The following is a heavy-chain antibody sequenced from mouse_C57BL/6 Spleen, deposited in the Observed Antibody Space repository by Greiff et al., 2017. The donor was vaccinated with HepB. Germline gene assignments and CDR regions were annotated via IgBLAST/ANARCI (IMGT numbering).Heavy chain of an antibody. Sequence: PAAAVDFSRYWMSWVRRAPGKGLEWIGEINPDSSTINYAPSLKDKFIISRDNAKNTLYLQMSKVRSEDTALYYCASLYYGNFFFDYWGQGTTLTVSS. CDR1: AVDFSRYW. CDR2: INPDSSTI. D-gene: IGHD2-1*01. V-gene: IGHV4-1*01. J-gene: IGHJ2*01. CDR3: ASLYYGNFFFDY.